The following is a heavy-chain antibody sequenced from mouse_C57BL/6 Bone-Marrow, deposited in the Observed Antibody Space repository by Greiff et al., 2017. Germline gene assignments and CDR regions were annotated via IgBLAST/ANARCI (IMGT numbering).Heavy chain of an antibody. J-gene: IGHJ3*01. D-gene: IGHD1-1*02. Sequence: VQLKESGTVLARPGASVKMSCKTSGYTFTSYWMHWVKQRPGQGLEWIGAIYPGNSDTSYNQKFKGKAKLPAVTSASTAYMELSSLTNEDSAVYYCTRLGGAYWGQGTLVTVSA. CDR2: IYPGNSDT. CDR3: TRLGGAY. V-gene: IGHV1-5*01. CDR1: GYTFTSYW.